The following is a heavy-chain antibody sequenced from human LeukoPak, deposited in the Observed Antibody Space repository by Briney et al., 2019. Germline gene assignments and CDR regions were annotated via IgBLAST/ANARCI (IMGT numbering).Heavy chain of an antibody. CDR3: ARVYCSGGSCADAFDI. V-gene: IGHV4-34*01. CDR1: GGSFSGYY. D-gene: IGHD2-15*01. Sequence: PSETLSLTCAVYGGSFSGYYWSWIRQPPGKGLEWIGEINHSGSTNYNPSLKSRVTISVDTSKTQFSLKLSSVTAADTAVYYCARVYCSGGSCADAFDIWGQGTMVTVSS. CDR2: INHSGST. J-gene: IGHJ3*02.